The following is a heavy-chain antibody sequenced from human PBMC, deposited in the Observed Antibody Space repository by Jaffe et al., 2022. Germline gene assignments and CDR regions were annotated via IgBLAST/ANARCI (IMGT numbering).Heavy chain of an antibody. CDR2: IRSKAYGGTT. CDR3: TRDRSYCSGGSCYTIRHYYYYYYMDV. Sequence: EVQLVESGGGLVQPGRSLRLSCTASGFTFGDYAMSWVRQAPGKGLEWVGFIRSKAYGGTTEYAASVKGRFTISRDDSKSIAYLQMNSLKTEDTAVYYCTRDRSYCSGGSCYTIRHYYYYYYMDVWGKGTTVTVSS. J-gene: IGHJ6*03. CDR1: GFTFGDYA. D-gene: IGHD2-15*01. V-gene: IGHV3-49*04.